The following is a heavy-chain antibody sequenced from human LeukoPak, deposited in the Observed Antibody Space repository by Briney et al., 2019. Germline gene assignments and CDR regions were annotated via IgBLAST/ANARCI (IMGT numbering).Heavy chain of an antibody. J-gene: IGHJ4*02. CDR3: ARVLITMVRGAPLVGY. CDR2: INPNSGGT. V-gene: IGHV1-2*02. Sequence: ASVKVSCKASVYTFTGYYMHWVRQAPGQGLAWMGWINPNSGGTNYAQKFQGRVTMTRDTSISTAYMELSRLRSDDTAVYYCARVLITMVRGAPLVGYWGQGTLVTVSS. D-gene: IGHD3-10*01. CDR1: VYTFTGYY.